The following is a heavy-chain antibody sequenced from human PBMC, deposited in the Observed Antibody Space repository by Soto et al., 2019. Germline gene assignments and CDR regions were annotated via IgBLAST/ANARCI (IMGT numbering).Heavy chain of an antibody. Sequence: EVQLVESGGGLIQPGGSLRLSCAVSGLTFTGYSMNWVRQAPGKGLEWVSFINSGSSTIFYADSVKGRFTISRDNAKSSLYLEMNSLRDEDTAVYYCARVGGATMATMYFDPWGQGILVTVSS. V-gene: IGHV3-48*02. D-gene: IGHD5-12*01. J-gene: IGHJ4*02. CDR3: ARVGGATMATMYFDP. CDR1: GLTFTGYS. CDR2: INSGSSTI.